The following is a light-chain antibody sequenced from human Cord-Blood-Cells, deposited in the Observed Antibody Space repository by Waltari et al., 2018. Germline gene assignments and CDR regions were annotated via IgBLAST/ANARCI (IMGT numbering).Light chain of an antibody. CDR1: SSNIGSNY. CDR3: AAWDDSLSGWV. V-gene: IGLV1-47*01. J-gene: IGLJ3*02. CDR2: RNN. Sequence: TISCSGSSSNIGSNYVYWYQQLPGTAPKLLIYRNNQRPSGVPDRFSGSKSGTSASLAISGLRSEDEADYYCAAWDDSLSGWVFGGGTKLTVL.